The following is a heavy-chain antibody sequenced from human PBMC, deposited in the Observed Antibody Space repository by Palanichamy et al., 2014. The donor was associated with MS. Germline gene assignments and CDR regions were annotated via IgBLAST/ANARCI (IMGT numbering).Heavy chain of an antibody. D-gene: IGHD2-2*01. V-gene: IGHV1-3*01. CDR2: INAGNGNT. CDR3: ARDLPDCSSTSCYPVELDY. J-gene: IGHJ4*02. Sequence: QVQLVQSGLGEEAWASVKVSCKASGYTFTSYAMHWVRQAPGQRLEWMGWINAGNGNTKYSQKFQGRVTITRDTSASTAYMELSSLRSEDTAVYYCARDLPDCSSTSCYPVELDYWGRGTLVTVSS. CDR1: GYTFTSYA.